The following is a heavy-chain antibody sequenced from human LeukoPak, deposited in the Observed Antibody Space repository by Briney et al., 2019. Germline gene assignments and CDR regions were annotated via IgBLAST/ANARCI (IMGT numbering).Heavy chain of an antibody. J-gene: IGHJ4*02. Sequence: SETLSLTCTVSRGSISSSSYYWGWIRQPPGKRLEWIGSFYYIGATYYNPSLEGRVSISADSSKNQFSLKLTSVTAADPALYYCARILTTFDSWGQGTLVTVSS. D-gene: IGHD4-11*01. CDR3: ARILTTFDS. CDR1: RGSISSSSYY. V-gene: IGHV4-39*01. CDR2: FYYIGAT.